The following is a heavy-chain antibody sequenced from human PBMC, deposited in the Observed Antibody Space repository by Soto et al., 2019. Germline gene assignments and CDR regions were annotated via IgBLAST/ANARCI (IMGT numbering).Heavy chain of an antibody. CDR3: ARTEIITIFGVVVYGFDP. CDR1: GYTFTSYD. CDR2: MNPNSGNT. D-gene: IGHD3-3*01. J-gene: IGHJ5*02. Sequence: QVQLVQSGAEVKKPGASVKVSCKASGYTFTSYDINWVRQATGQGLEWMGWMNPNSGNTGYAQKFQGRVTMTRNTSISTAYMELSSLRSADTAVYYCARTEIITIFGVVVYGFDPWGQGTLVTVSS. V-gene: IGHV1-8*01.